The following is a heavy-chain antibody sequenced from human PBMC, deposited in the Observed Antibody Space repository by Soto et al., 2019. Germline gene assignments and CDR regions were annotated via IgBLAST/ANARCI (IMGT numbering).Heavy chain of an antibody. CDR1: VFACNTYS. Sequence: KAWWSLRLSCSASVFACNTYSMNWFRQAPGKGLEWVSSISWSSEYIYYAESVQGRFTISRDNAKNSLYLQMNSLRVDDTALYYCAGEKHYYYGLDVWGQGTSVTVSS. CDR2: ISWSSEYI. V-gene: IGHV3-21*01. D-gene: IGHD2-21*01. J-gene: IGHJ6*02. CDR3: AGEKHYYYGLDV.